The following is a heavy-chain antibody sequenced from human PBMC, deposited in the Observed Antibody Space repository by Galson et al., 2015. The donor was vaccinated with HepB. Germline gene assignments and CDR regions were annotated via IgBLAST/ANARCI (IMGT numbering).Heavy chain of an antibody. V-gene: IGHV1-69*04. CDR2: IIPILGIA. Sequence: SVKVSCKASGGTFSSYTISWVRQAPGQGLEWMGRIIPILGIANYAQKFQGRVTITADKSTSTAYMELSSLRSEDTAVYYCAKDLAITMVRGAPSLVSEVLDYWGQGTLVTVSS. J-gene: IGHJ4*02. D-gene: IGHD3-10*01. CDR3: AKDLAITMVRGAPSLVSEVLDY. CDR1: GGTFSSYT.